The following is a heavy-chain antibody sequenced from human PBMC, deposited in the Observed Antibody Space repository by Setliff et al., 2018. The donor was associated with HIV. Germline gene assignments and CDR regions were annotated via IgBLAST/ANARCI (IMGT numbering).Heavy chain of an antibody. V-gene: IGHV4-59*11. Sequence: SETLSLTCTVSGGSISSHYWSWIRQPPGKGLEWIGYIYYSGSTNSNPSLESRVSMSVDTSKNKFSLKLSSVTAADTAVYYCARGDFYGTRNYFDYWGQGTLVTVSS. CDR3: ARGDFYGTRNYFDY. D-gene: IGHD2-8*01. CDR1: GGSISSHY. CDR2: IYYSGST. J-gene: IGHJ4*02.